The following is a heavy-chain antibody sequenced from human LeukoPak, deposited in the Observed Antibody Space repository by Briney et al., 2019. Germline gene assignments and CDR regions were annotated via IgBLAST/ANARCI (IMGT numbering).Heavy chain of an antibody. CDR3: AKDQEQLVLGGSFDY. D-gene: IGHD6-6*01. J-gene: IGHJ4*02. V-gene: IGHV3-30*02. CDR2: IRYDGSNK. CDR1: GFTFSSYG. Sequence: GGSLRLSCAASGFTFSSYGMHWVRQAPGKGLEWVAFIRYDGSNKYYADSVKGRFTISRDNSKNTLYLQMNSLRAEDTAVYYCAKDQEQLVLGGSFDYWGQGTLVTVSS.